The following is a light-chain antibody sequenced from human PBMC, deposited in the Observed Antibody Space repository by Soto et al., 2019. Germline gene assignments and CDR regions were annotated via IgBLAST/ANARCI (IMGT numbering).Light chain of an antibody. V-gene: IGKV3-11*01. CDR1: QSISSY. CDR3: QQRSNCL. J-gene: IGKJ3*01. CDR2: DAS. Sequence: EIALTQSAGTLSLSPGERATLSCRASQSISSYLAWYQQKPGQAPRLLIYDASNRATCIPARFSGSGSGTVFTLTISSLEPEDFAVYYCQQRSNCLFGPGTKVDIK.